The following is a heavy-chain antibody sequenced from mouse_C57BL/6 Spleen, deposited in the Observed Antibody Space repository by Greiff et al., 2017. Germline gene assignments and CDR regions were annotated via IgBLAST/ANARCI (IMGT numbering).Heavy chain of an antibody. J-gene: IGHJ3*01. V-gene: IGHV1-64*01. D-gene: IGHD1-1*01. CDR3: AREILFGGSSYPAWFAY. CDR2: IHPNSGST. Sequence: QVQLQQPGAELVKPGASVKLSCKASGYTFTSYWMHWVKQRPGQGLEWIGMIHPNSGSTNYNEKFKSKATLTVDKSSSTAYMQLSSLTSEDSAVYYCAREILFGGSSYPAWFAYWGQGTLVTVSA. CDR1: GYTFTSYW.